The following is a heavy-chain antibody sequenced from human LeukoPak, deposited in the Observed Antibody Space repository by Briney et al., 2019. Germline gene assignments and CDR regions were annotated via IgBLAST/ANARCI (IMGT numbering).Heavy chain of an antibody. Sequence: SETLSLTCTVSRSISSYYWSWIRQPPGKALEWIRYIYTSRSTNYNPSLKRRVNISVDTSKNQFSLHLSSVTAADTAVYYCARQKCTSTSCLTKNAFDIWGQGTMVTVSS. CDR1: RSISSYY. CDR2: IYTSRST. V-gene: IGHV4-4*09. D-gene: IGHD2-2*01. J-gene: IGHJ3*02. CDR3: ARQKCTSTSCLTKNAFDI.